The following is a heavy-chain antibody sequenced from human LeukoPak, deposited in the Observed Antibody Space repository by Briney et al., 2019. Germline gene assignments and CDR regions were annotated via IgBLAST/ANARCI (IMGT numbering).Heavy chain of an antibody. CDR3: AREAFRFDY. J-gene: IGHJ4*02. CDR2: INHSGST. Sequence: SETLSLTCAVYGGSFSGYYWSWIRQPPGKGLEWIGEINHSGSTNYNPSLKSRVTISVDTSKNQFSLKLSSVTAAVTAVYYCAREAFRFDYWGQGTLVTVSS. V-gene: IGHV4-34*01. CDR1: GGSFSGYY.